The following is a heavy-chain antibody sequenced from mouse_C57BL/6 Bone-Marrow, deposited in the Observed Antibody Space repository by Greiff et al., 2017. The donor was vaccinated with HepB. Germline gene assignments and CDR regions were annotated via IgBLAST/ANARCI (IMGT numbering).Heavy chain of an antibody. CDR1: GYAFSSSW. D-gene: IGHD1-1*01. J-gene: IGHJ3*01. Sequence: QVQLQQSGPELVKPGASVKISCKASGYAFSSSWMNWVKQRPGKGLEWIGRIYPGDGDTNYNGKFKGKATLTADKSSSPAYMQLSSLTSEDSAVYFCARGITTSRFAYWGQGTLVTVSA. V-gene: IGHV1-82*01. CDR3: ARGITTSRFAY. CDR2: IYPGDGDT.